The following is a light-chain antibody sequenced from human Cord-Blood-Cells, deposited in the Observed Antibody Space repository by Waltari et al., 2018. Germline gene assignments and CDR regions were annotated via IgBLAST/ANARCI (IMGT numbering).Light chain of an antibody. CDR1: SSDVGGYNY. Sequence: QSALTQPSSVSGSPGQSITISCPGTSSDVGGYNYVTWYHQHPGKAPKLMIYDVSQRPSGVPARFSGSKSGNTASLTISGLQAEDEADYYCSSYTGSSTCVFGAGTKVTVL. CDR3: SSYTGSSTCV. CDR2: DVS. J-gene: IGLJ1*01. V-gene: IGLV2-8*01.